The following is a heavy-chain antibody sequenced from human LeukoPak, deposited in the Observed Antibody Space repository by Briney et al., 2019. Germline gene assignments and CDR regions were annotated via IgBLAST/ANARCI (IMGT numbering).Heavy chain of an antibody. V-gene: IGHV1-18*04. CDR2: ISAYNGNT. Sequence: GASVKVSCKASGYTFTGYYMHWVRQAPGQGLEWMGWISAYNGNTKCSQKLQDRVTMTTDTSTSTAYMELRSLRSDDTAVYYCARESGGSYGLGWFDPWGQGTLVTVSS. J-gene: IGHJ5*02. CDR1: GYTFTGYY. D-gene: IGHD1-26*01. CDR3: ARESGGSYGLGWFDP.